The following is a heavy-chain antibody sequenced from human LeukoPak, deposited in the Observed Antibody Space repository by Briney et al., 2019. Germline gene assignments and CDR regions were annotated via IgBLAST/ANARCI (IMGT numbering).Heavy chain of an antibody. CDR1: GGTFSSYA. CDR2: IIPIFGTA. V-gene: IGHV1-69*13. Sequence: ASVKVSCKASGGTFSSYAISWVRQAPGQRLEWMGGIIPIFGTANYAQKFQGRVTITADESTSTAYMELSSLRSEDTAVYYCASLRTSGYDAFDIWGQGTMVTVSS. D-gene: IGHD2-2*01. CDR3: ASLRTSGYDAFDI. J-gene: IGHJ3*02.